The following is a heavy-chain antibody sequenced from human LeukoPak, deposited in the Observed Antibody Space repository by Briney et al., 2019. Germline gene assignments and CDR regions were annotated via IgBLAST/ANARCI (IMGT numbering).Heavy chain of an antibody. CDR1: GGSFSGYY. J-gene: IGHJ6*04. D-gene: IGHD6-13*01. Sequence: PSETLSLTCAVYGGSFSGYYWSWIRQPPGKGLEWIGEINHSGSTNYNPSLKSRVTISVDTSKNQFPLKLSSVTAADTAVYYCARGRPPRQQLASVGYYYYGMDVWGKGTTVTVSS. CDR3: ARGRPPRQQLASVGYYYYGMDV. V-gene: IGHV4-34*01. CDR2: INHSGST.